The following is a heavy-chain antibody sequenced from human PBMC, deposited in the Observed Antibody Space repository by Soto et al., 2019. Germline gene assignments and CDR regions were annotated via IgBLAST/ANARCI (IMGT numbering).Heavy chain of an antibody. J-gene: IGHJ4*02. Sequence: HPGGSLRLSCAASGFTFSSYAMIWVRRAPGKGLEWVSAISVSGGSTYYADSVKGRFTISRDNSKNTLYLQMNSLRAEDTAVYYCAKVPEVGPTVAGTVGYWGQGTLVTVSS. CDR1: GFTFSSYA. D-gene: IGHD6-19*01. CDR3: AKVPEVGPTVAGTVGY. CDR2: ISVSGGST. V-gene: IGHV3-23*01.